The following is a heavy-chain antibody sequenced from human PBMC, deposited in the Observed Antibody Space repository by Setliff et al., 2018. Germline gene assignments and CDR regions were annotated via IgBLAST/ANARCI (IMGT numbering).Heavy chain of an antibody. V-gene: IGHV3-23*01. D-gene: IGHD6-19*01. CDR1: GFTFSSYA. CDR2: ISGSGGST. J-gene: IGHJ5*02. Sequence: LRLSCAASGFTFSSYAMSWVRQAPGKGLEWVSAISGSGGSTYYADSVKGRFTISRDNSKNTLYLQMNSLRAEDTAVYYCAKAPGQWLGMLNWFDPWGQGTLVTV. CDR3: AKAPGQWLGMLNWFDP.